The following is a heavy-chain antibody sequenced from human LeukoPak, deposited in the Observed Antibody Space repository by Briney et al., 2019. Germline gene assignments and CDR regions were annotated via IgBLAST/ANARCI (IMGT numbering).Heavy chain of an antibody. Sequence: GGSLRLSCAASGFTFSGFGIHWVRQAPGKGLEWVSGISGSGDNTYYADSVKGRFTISRDNSKNTLYAQVNSLGTEDTAAYYCAKGSYYDSSGSFYFDYWGQGTLVTVSS. CDR1: GFTFSGFG. CDR3: AKGSYYDSSGSFYFDY. D-gene: IGHD3-22*01. J-gene: IGHJ4*02. V-gene: IGHV3-23*01. CDR2: ISGSGDNT.